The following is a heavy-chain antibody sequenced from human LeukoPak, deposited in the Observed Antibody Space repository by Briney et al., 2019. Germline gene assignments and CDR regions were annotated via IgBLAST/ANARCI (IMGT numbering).Heavy chain of an antibody. CDR1: GFTFSSYG. Sequence: GGSLRLSCAASGFTFSSYGMHWVRQAPGKGLEWVAVISYDGSNKYYADSVKGRFTISRDNSKNTLYLQMDSLRAEDTAVYYCARAGYCSGGSCYGSDYWGQGTLVSVSS. J-gene: IGHJ4*02. CDR2: ISYDGSNK. CDR3: ARAGYCSGGSCYGSDY. V-gene: IGHV3-30*03. D-gene: IGHD2-15*01.